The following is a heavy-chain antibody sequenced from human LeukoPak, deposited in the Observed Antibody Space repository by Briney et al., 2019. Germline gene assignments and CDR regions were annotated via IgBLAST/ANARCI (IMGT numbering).Heavy chain of an antibody. Sequence: GGSLRLSCAASGFTFSSYAMSWVRQAPGKGLEWVSAINSAGSTYYGDSVRGRFTISRDNSKNVLHLQMNSLRAEDTALYYCAKDQNTVATAPFDYWGLGTLVTVSS. J-gene: IGHJ4*02. V-gene: IGHV3-23*01. D-gene: IGHD4-17*01. CDR3: AKDQNTVATAPFDY. CDR1: GFTFSSYA. CDR2: INSAGST.